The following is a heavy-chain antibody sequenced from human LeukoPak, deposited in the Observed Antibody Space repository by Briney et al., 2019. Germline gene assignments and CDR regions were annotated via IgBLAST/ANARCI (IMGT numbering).Heavy chain of an antibody. CDR3: ARDRASYWFDP. D-gene: IGHD1-26*01. CDR1: GYTSTSYY. V-gene: IGHV1-46*01. Sequence: GASVKVSCKASGYTSTSYYMHWVRQAPGQGLEWMGIINPSGGSTSYAQKFQGRVTMTRDTSTSTVYMELSSLRSEDTAVYYCARDRASYWFDPWGQGTLVTVSS. J-gene: IGHJ5*02. CDR2: INPSGGST.